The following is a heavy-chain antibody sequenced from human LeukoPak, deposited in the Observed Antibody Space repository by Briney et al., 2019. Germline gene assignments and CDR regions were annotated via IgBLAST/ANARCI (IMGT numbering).Heavy chain of an antibody. CDR2: IKEDGTET. D-gene: IGHD6-19*01. CDR1: GFMFSSNW. J-gene: IGHJ4*02. CDR3: AREEYSSGFLFS. V-gene: IGHV3-7*03. Sequence: GGSLRLSCAASGFMFSSNWMSWVRLAPGKGLEWVANIKEDGTETYYVDSVKGRFTISRDNAKNSLYLQMNSLRAEDTAVYYCAREEYSSGFLFSWGQGTLVTVSS.